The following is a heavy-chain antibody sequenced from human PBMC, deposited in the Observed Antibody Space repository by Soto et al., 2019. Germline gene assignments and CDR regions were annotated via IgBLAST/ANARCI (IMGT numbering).Heavy chain of an antibody. CDR1: GGSISSYY. CDR3: ARDASPLYNWNYYHYYYMDV. CDR2: IYYSGST. Sequence: SETLSLTCTVSGGSISSYYWSWIRQPPGKGLEWIGYIYYSGSTNYNPSLKSRVTISVDTSKNQFSLKLSSVTAADTAVYYCARDASPLYNWNYYHYYYMDVWGKGTTVTVSS. D-gene: IGHD1-20*01. J-gene: IGHJ6*03. V-gene: IGHV4-59*01.